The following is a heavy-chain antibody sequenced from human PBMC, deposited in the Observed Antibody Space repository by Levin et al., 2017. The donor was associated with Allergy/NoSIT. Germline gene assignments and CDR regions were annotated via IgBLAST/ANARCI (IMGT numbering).Heavy chain of an antibody. CDR2: ISSSGSTI. J-gene: IGHJ4*02. V-gene: IGHV3-11*01. Sequence: GGSLRLSCAASGFTFSDYYMSWIRQAPGKGLEWVSYISSSGSTIYYADSVKGRFTISRDNAKNSLYLQMNSLRAEDTAVYYCARERPYHDYGDYGFDYWGQGTLVTVSS. CDR3: ARERPYHDYGDYGFDY. CDR1: GFTFSDYY. D-gene: IGHD4-17*01.